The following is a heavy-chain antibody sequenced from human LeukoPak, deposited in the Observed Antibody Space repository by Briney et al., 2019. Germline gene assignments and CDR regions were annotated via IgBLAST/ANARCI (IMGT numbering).Heavy chain of an antibody. J-gene: IGHJ4*02. V-gene: IGHV3-48*03. CDR2: ISHSGTNI. Sequence: GGSLRLSCTASGFNFTTYEMNWVRQAPGKGLEWISHISHSGTNIYHADSVKGRFTISRDTGKNSLYLQMNRLRAEDTALYYCARVPQWSDYFDCWGQGTLVIVSS. CDR3: ARVPQWSDYFDC. CDR1: GFNFTTYE. D-gene: IGHD6-19*01.